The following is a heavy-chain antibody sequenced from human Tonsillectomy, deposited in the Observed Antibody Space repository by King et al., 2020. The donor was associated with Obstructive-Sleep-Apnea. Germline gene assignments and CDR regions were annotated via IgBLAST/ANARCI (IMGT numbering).Heavy chain of an antibody. Sequence: VQLVQSGGGLVQPGRSLRLSCAASGFTFDDYAMHWVRQAPGKGLEWVSGISWNSGSIGYADSVKGRFTISRDNAKNSLYLQMNSLRAEDTALYYCARLVATTLFDYWGQGTLVTVSS. CDR2: ISWNSGSI. V-gene: IGHV3-9*01. CDR1: GFTFDDYA. CDR3: ARLVATTLFDY. D-gene: IGHD5-12*01. J-gene: IGHJ4*02.